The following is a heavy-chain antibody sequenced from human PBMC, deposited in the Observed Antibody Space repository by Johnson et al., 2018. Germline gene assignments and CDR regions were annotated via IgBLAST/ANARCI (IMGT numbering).Heavy chain of an antibody. CDR2: INHSGNT. Sequence: QVQLQQWGAGLLKPSETLSLICAVYGGSFSGYYWSWIRQPPGTGLEWIGEINHSGNTNFNPSLKSRVTISVDTSKNQFSLKLSSVTAADTAVYYCARGRYCSGGSCLRRARPGYFQHWGQGTLVTVSS. D-gene: IGHD2-15*01. J-gene: IGHJ1*01. V-gene: IGHV4-34*01. CDR3: ARGRYCSGGSCLRRARPGYFQH. CDR1: GGSFSGYY.